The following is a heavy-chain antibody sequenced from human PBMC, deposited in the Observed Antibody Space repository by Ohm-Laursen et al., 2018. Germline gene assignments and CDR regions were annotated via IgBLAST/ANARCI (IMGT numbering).Heavy chain of an antibody. Sequence: SLRLSCAASGTIFTNYAMHWVRQAPGKGLDWVAVIWNDGSKKFYADSVKGRFTISRDNSKNTLYLQMNSLRAEDTAVYYCASGSWDYYYYGMHVWGQGTTVTVSS. J-gene: IGHJ6*02. D-gene: IGHD1-26*01. CDR1: GTIFTNYA. CDR3: ASGSWDYYYYGMHV. CDR2: IWNDGSKK. V-gene: IGHV3-33*01.